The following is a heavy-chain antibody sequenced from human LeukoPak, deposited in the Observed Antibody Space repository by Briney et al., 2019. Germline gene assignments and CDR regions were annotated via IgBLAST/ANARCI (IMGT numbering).Heavy chain of an antibody. CDR3: ARDPLGGIVVVPAAMADY. V-gene: IGHV3-30-3*01. Sequence: TGGSLTLSCSASGFTFSSYAMHWVRQAPGKGLEWVAVISYDGSNKYYADSVKGRFTISRDNSKNTLYLQMNSLRAEDTAVYYCARDPLGGIVVVPAAMADYWGQRTLVTVSS. CDR1: GFTFSSYA. J-gene: IGHJ4*02. CDR2: ISYDGSNK. D-gene: IGHD2-2*01.